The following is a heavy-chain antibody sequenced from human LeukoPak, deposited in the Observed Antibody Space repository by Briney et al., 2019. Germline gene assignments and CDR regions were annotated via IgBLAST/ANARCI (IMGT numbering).Heavy chain of an antibody. CDR2: IYPGDSDT. CDR3: ARCISAVAGTGWFDP. D-gene: IGHD6-19*01. CDR1: GYNFSNYW. J-gene: IGHJ5*02. Sequence: GESLKISCKGSGYNFSNYWIGWVRQMPGKGLEWMGIIYPGDSDTRYSPSFQGQVTISADKSISTAYLQWSSLKASDTAMYYCARCISAVAGTGWFDPWGQGTLVTVSS. V-gene: IGHV5-51*01.